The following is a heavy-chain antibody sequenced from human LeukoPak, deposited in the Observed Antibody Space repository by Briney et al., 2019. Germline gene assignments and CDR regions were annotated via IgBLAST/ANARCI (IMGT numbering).Heavy chain of an antibody. Sequence: ASVKVSCKASGYTFTGYYMHCVRQAPGQGLEWMGWINPNSGGTNYAQKFQGRVTMTRDTSISTAYMELSRLRSDDTAVYYCARLMYYDILTGYYPGDYWGQGTLVTVSS. CDR1: GYTFTGYY. D-gene: IGHD3-9*01. CDR3: ARLMYYDILTGYYPGDY. V-gene: IGHV1-2*02. CDR2: INPNSGGT. J-gene: IGHJ4*02.